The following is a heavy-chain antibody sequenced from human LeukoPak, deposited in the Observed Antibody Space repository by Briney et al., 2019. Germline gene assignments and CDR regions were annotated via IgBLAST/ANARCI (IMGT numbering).Heavy chain of an antibody. CDR3: AKDKITQYYYGSGRSNYMDV. V-gene: IGHV3-33*06. CDR1: GFTFSSYG. Sequence: GGSLRLSCAASGFTFSSYGMHWVRQAPGKGLEWVAVIWYDGSNKYYADSVKGRFTISRDNSKNTLYLQMNSLRAEDTAVYYCAKDKITQYYYGSGRSNYMDVWGKGTTVTVSS. D-gene: IGHD3-10*01. J-gene: IGHJ6*03. CDR2: IWYDGSNK.